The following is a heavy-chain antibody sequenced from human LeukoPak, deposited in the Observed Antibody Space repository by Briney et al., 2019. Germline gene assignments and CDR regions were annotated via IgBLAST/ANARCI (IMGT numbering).Heavy chain of an antibody. D-gene: IGHD6-19*01. CDR1: GFTYSSYA. J-gene: IGHJ4*02. CDR2: ISYDGSNK. V-gene: IGHV3-30*04. Sequence: GGSLRLSCAPSGFTYSSYAMHWVRHAPGKGLEWVAVISYDGSNKYYADSVKGRFTISRDNSKNTLYLQMNSLRAEDTAVYYCARERNGWFFDYWGQGTLVTVSS. CDR3: ARERNGWFFDY.